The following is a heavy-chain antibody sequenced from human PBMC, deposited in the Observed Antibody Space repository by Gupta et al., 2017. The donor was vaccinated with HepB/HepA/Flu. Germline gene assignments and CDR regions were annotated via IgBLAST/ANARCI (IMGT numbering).Heavy chain of an antibody. CDR2: INHSGST. Sequence: QVQLQQWGAGLLKPSETLSLTCAVYGGSFSGYYWSWIRQPPGKGLEWIGEINHSGSTNYNPSLKSRVTISVDTSKNQFSLKLSSVTAADTAVYYCARGRDLWSGSYREGSFQHWGQGTLVTVSS. CDR1: GGSFSGYY. J-gene: IGHJ1*01. D-gene: IGHD3-3*01. CDR3: ARGRDLWSGSYREGSFQH. V-gene: IGHV4-34*01.